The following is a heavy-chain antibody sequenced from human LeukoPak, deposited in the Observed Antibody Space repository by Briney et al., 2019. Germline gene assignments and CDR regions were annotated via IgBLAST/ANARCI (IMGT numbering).Heavy chain of an antibody. CDR2: INHSGST. CDR3: ARARDIVVVVAATPFDY. D-gene: IGHD2-15*01. J-gene: IGHJ4*02. V-gene: IGHV4-34*01. Sequence: SETLSLTCAVYGGSFSGYYWSWIRQPPGKGLEWIGEINHSGSTNYNPSLKSRVTISVDTSKNQFSLKLSSVTAADTAVYYCARARDIVVVVAATPFDYWGQGTLVTVSS. CDR1: GGSFSGYY.